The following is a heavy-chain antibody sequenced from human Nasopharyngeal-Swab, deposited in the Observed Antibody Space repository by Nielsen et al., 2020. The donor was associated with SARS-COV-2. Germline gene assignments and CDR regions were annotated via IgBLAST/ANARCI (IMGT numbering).Heavy chain of an antibody. CDR2: IGDKDHNYAT. CDR3: TTDFYFDY. V-gene: IGHV3-73*01. CDR1: GFLFSASA. J-gene: IGHJ4*02. Sequence: GGSLRLSFAAPGFLFSASAIHWVRQASGKGLELVGRIGDKDHNYATTYGASVQGRFTISRDDSKNTAFLQMDSLKTEDTALYYCTTDFYFDYWGQGTLVTVSS.